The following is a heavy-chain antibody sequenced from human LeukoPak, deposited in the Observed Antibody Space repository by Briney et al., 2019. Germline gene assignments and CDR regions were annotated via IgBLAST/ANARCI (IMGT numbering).Heavy chain of an antibody. CDR2: ISYHGGFQ. V-gene: IGHV3-30*18. CDR3: AKEDWDNSAWYGRIEY. CDR1: GFTFSTFG. D-gene: IGHD6-19*01. Sequence: PGGSLRLSCAASGFTFSTFGMHWVRQAPGKGLEWVAAISYHGGFQYYTDSVRGRFTISRDNSKNTLFLQMNSLTADDTALYYCAKEDWDNSAWYGRIEYWGQGTPVTVSS. J-gene: IGHJ4*02.